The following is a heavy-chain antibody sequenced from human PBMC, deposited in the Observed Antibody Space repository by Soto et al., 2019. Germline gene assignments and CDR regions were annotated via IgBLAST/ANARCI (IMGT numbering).Heavy chain of an antibody. D-gene: IGHD4-17*01. CDR1: GYTFTSYA. J-gene: IGHJ6*02. V-gene: IGHV7-4-1*01. CDR2: INTNTGNP. CDR3: ATQRDYGDFYYYYGMDV. Sequence: ASVKVSCKASGYTFTSYAMSWVRQAPGQGLEWMGWINTNTGNPTYAQGFTGRFVFSLDTSVSTAYLQICSLKAEDTAVYYCATQRDYGDFYYYYGMDVWGQGTTVTVSS.